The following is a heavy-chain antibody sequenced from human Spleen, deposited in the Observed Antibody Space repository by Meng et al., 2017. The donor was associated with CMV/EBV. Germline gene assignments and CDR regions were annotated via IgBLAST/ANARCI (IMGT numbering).Heavy chain of an antibody. CDR3: ARSNGRYWPFDY. Sequence: GSLRLSCTVSGDPINNYYWSWIRQPPGKGLEWIGYIYYSGTSYYNPSLKSRITMSVDTSKKQFSLNLSSMTAADTAVYYCARSNGRYWPFDYWGQGTLVTVSS. D-gene: IGHD3-10*01. V-gene: IGHV4-59*13. CDR2: IYYSGTS. J-gene: IGHJ4*02. CDR1: GDPINNYY.